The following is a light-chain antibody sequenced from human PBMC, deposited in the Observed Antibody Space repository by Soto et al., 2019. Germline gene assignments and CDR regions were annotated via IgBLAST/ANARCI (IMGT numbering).Light chain of an antibody. Sequence: EVVMTQSPVTLSLSPGERATLSCRASQSVSSNLAWYQQKPGQAPRLLIYVASTRATGIPARFSGSGSGTEFTLTISSLQSKDSAVYYCQQYTNWPLTVGGGTKVDIK. CDR1: QSVSSN. J-gene: IGKJ4*01. CDR2: VAS. V-gene: IGKV3-15*01. CDR3: QQYTNWPLT.